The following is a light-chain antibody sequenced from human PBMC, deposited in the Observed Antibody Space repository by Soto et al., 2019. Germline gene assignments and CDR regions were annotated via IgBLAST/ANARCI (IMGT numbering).Light chain of an antibody. V-gene: IGKV3-11*01. J-gene: IGKJ5*01. CDR3: QQRSDWPRIT. CDR1: QSFTSSY. CDR2: DAS. Sequence: EIGLTQSPGTLSLSPGERATLSCRASQSFTSSYLAWYQLKRGQAPRLLIYDASNRATGIPARFSGSGSGTDFTLTISSLEPEDFAVYYCQQRSDWPRITFGQRTRLEIK.